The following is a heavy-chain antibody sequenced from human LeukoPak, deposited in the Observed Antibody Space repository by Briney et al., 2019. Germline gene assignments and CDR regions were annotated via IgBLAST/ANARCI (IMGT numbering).Heavy chain of an antibody. V-gene: IGHV5-51*01. CDR2: IYPGDSDT. D-gene: IGHD5-24*01. J-gene: IGHJ4*02. CDR1: GYSFTSYW. CDR3: ARGERWLHSLFDY. Sequence: GESLKVSCKGFGYSFTSYWIGWVRQMPGKGLEWMGIIYPGDSDTRYSPSFQGQVTISADKSISTAYLQWSSLKASDTAMYYCARGERWLHSLFDYWGQGTLVTVSS.